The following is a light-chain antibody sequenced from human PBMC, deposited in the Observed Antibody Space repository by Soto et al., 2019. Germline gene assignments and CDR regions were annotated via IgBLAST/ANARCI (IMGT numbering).Light chain of an antibody. CDR1: QGISTF. CDR3: QQVMSYPPG. V-gene: IGKV1-9*01. Sequence: DIQLTQSPSFLSASVGDRVTITCRASQGISTFLAWYQQRPGKAPKILIYAASTLQSGVPSRFSGSGSGTEFTLTICSLQPEDCATYNCQQVMSYPPGFGPGTKVDIK. CDR2: AAS. J-gene: IGKJ3*01.